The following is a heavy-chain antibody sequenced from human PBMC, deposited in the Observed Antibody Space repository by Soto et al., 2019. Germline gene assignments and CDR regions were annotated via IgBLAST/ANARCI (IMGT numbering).Heavy chain of an antibody. CDR2: IYYIGST. CDR1: VGSLSSGSYY. Sequence: SETLSLTCTVSVGSLSSGSYYWSWILQPPGKGLEWIGYIYYIGSTNYNPSLKSRVTISVDTSKNQFSLKLSSVTAADTAVYYCARDTHSGYSYGYSYYYGMDVWGQGTTVSVPS. V-gene: IGHV4-61*01. D-gene: IGHD5-18*01. J-gene: IGHJ6*02. CDR3: ARDTHSGYSYGYSYYYGMDV.